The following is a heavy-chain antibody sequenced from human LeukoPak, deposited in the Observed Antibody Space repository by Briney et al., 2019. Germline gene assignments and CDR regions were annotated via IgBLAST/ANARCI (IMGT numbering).Heavy chain of an antibody. CDR2: IIPIFGTA. Sequence: SVKVSCKASGGTFSSYAISWVRQAPGQGLEWMGGIIPIFGTANYAQKFQGRVTITADESTSTAYMEPSSLRSEDTAVYYCAPSPHYYDSSGYYYWFDPWGQGTLVTVSS. J-gene: IGHJ5*02. V-gene: IGHV1-69*13. CDR3: APSPHYYDSSGYYYWFDP. CDR1: GGTFSSYA. D-gene: IGHD3-22*01.